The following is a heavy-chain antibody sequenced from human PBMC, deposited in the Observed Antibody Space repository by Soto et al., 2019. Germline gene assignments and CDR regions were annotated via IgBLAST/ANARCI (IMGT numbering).Heavy chain of an antibody. Sequence: ASVKVSCKGSGYTFTSYDINWVRQATGQGLEWMGWMNPNSGNTGYAQKFQGRVTMTRNTSISTAYMELSSLRSEDTAVYYCARRLPGIAAAGTPPPPFDPWGQGTLVTVSS. J-gene: IGHJ5*02. CDR1: GYTFTSYD. D-gene: IGHD6-13*01. V-gene: IGHV1-8*01. CDR2: MNPNSGNT. CDR3: ARRLPGIAAAGTPPPPFDP.